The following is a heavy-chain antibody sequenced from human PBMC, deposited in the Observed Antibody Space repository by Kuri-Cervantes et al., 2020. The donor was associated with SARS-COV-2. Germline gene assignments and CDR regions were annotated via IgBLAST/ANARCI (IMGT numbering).Heavy chain of an antibody. CDR1: GESISSNSAA. D-gene: IGHD2-15*01. Sequence: SETLSLTCDISGESISSNSAAWNWIRQSPSRGLEWLGRTYYKSQWYADYSASVKSRIIITSDTSKNQFSLQLNSVTPEDSAVYYCAREQISLIVVEGATFGIWGQGTMVTVSS. J-gene: IGHJ3*02. CDR3: AREQISLIVVEGATFGI. CDR2: TYYKSQWYA. V-gene: IGHV6-1*01.